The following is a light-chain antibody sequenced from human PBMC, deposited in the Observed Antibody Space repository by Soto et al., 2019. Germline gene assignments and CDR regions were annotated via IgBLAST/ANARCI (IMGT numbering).Light chain of an antibody. CDR3: QQADSFPIT. Sequence: DTTRTQSPSSVSRSIHARVTITCGASQGVSTRLAWYQQKPGKAPNLLIYTASSLQSGVPSRFSGSGSGTDFTLTINGLQPEDFATYYCQQADSFPITFGQGTRLEIK. V-gene: IGKV1-12*01. J-gene: IGKJ5*01. CDR1: QGVSTR. CDR2: TAS.